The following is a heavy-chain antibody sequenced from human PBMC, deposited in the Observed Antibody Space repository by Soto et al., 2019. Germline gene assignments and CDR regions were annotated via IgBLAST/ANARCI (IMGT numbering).Heavy chain of an antibody. V-gene: IGHV4-34*01. CDR1: GGSFSGYY. D-gene: IGHD6-13*01. CDR3: AREPDFGAAAVWFDP. CDR2: INHSGST. Sequence: SETLSLTCAVYGGSFSGYYWSWIRQPPGKGLEWIGEINHSGSTNYNPSLKSRVTISVDTSKNQFSLKLSSVTAADTAVYYCAREPDFGAAAVWFDPWGQGTLVTVSS. J-gene: IGHJ5*02.